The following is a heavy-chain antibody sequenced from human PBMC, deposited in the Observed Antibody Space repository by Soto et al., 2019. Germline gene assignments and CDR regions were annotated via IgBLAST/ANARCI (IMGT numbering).Heavy chain of an antibody. CDR3: TQNWNYVNRYYYYGMDV. CDR1: GFTFGDYA. CDR2: IRSKAYGGTT. J-gene: IGHJ6*02. D-gene: IGHD1-7*01. Sequence: GGSLRLSCTASGFTFGDYAMSWVRQAPGKGLEWVGFIRSKAYGGTTEYAASVKGRFTISRDDSKSIAYLQMNSLKTEDTAVYYCTQNWNYVNRYYYYGMDVWGQGTTVTVSS. V-gene: IGHV3-49*04.